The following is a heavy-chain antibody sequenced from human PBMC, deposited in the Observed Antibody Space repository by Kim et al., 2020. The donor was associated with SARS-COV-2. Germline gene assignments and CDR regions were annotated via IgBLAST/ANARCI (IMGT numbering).Heavy chain of an antibody. CDR2: INPSGGST. CDR1: GYTFTSYY. Sequence: ASVKVSCKASGYTFTSYYMHWVRQAPGQGLEWMGIINPSGGSTSYAQKFQGRVTMTRDTSTSTVYMELSSLRSEDTAVYYCARGLITFGGVIVTPFDYWGQGTLVTVSS. J-gene: IGHJ4*02. V-gene: IGHV1-46*01. CDR3: ARGLITFGGVIVTPFDY. D-gene: IGHD3-16*02.